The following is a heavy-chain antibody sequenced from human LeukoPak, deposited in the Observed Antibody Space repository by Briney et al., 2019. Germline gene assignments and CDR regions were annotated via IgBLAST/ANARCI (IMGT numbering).Heavy chain of an antibody. D-gene: IGHD6-13*01. CDR1: GGSFSGYY. Sequence: SENLSLTCAVYGGSFSGYYWSWIRQPPGKGLEWIGEINHSGSTNYNPSLKSRVTISVDTSKNQFSLKLSSVTAADTAVYYCARGPYSSSWTRWGQGTLVTVSS. CDR3: ARGPYSSSWTR. CDR2: INHSGST. J-gene: IGHJ4*02. V-gene: IGHV4-34*01.